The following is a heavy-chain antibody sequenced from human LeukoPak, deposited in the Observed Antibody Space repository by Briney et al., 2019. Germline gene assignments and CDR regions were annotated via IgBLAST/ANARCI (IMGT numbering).Heavy chain of an antibody. CDR2: ISPSDGAT. Sequence: ASVKVSCKASGYTFTLYYIHWVRQAPGQGLEWMGMISPSDGATTYAQRFQGRVTMTRDMSTTTVYMDLRTLRSADTAVYFCARELRGGLSGNLGGLFASYYTYYYMDVWGRGTTVTVSS. D-gene: IGHD1-26*01. CDR1: GYTFTLYY. V-gene: IGHV1-46*01. CDR3: ARELRGGLSGNLGGLFASYYTYYYMDV. J-gene: IGHJ6*03.